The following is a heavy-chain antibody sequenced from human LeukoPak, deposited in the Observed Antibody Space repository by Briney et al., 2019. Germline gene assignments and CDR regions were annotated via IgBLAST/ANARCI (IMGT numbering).Heavy chain of an antibody. CDR3: ARDGNFDY. V-gene: IGHV1-2*02. J-gene: IGHJ4*02. CDR2: INPNSGGT. Sequence: ASVKVSCKASGYTFADYHIHWVRQAPGQGLEWMGRINPNSGGTKYAQKFQGRVTMTRDTSISTAYMELTRLTSDDTAVYYCARDGNFDYWGQGTLVAVSS. CDR1: GYTFADYH.